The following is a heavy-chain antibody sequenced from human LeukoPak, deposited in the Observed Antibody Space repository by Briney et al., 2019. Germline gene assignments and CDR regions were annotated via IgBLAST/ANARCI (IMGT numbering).Heavy chain of an antibody. D-gene: IGHD6-19*01. J-gene: IGHJ4*02. CDR3: ARDLSSGDTFDY. V-gene: IGHV3-21*01. CDR1: GFTFSSYS. Sequence: GGSLRLSCAASGFTFSSYSMNWVRQAPGKGLEWVSSISSSSYIYYADSVKGRFTISRDNAKNSLYLQMNSLRAEDTAVYYCARDLSSGDTFDYWGQGTLVTVSS. CDR2: ISSSSYI.